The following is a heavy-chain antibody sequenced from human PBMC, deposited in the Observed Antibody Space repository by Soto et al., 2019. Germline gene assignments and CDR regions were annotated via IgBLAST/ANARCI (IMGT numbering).Heavy chain of an antibody. Sequence: GGSLRLSCAASGFTFSSYWMHWVRQAPGKGQVWVSRINSDGSSTSYADSVKGRFTISRDNAKNTLYLQMNSLRAEDTAVYYCARDGILLPVYYYYYGMDVWGQGTTVTVSS. CDR2: INSDGSST. D-gene: IGHD1-26*01. CDR1: GFTFSSYW. V-gene: IGHV3-74*01. CDR3: ARDGILLPVYYYYYGMDV. J-gene: IGHJ6*02.